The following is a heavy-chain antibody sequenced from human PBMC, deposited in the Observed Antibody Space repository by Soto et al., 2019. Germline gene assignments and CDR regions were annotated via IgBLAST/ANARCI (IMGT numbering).Heavy chain of an antibody. CDR2: ISWNGGST. CDR1: GFTFDDYA. J-gene: IGHJ6*02. CDR3: AKDEGGSYYYYYCMDV. Sequence: GGSLRLSCAASGFTFDDYAMHWVRQAPGKGLEWVSLISWNGGSTYYADTVKGRFTISRDNSKNSLYLQMNSLRAEDTALYYCAKDEGGSYYYYYCMDVWGQGTTVTVSS. V-gene: IGHV3-43D*03. D-gene: IGHD1-26*01.